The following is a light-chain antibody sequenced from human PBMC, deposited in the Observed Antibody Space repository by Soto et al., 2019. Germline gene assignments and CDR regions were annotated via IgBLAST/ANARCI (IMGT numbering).Light chain of an antibody. V-gene: IGLV2-23*02. CDR1: SSDVGSYNV. J-gene: IGLJ1*01. CDR2: EVS. CDR3: CSYAGSSSAYV. Sequence: QSALTQPASVSGSPGQSITISCTGTSSDVGSYNVVSWYQQHPGKAPKLLIYEVSKRPSGVSDRFAGSTSVNTASLTISGLQAEDEADYHCCSYAGSSSAYVFGTGTKLTVL.